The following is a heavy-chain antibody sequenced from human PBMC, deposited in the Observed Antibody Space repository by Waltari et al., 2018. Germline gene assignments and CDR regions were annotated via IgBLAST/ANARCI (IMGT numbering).Heavy chain of an antibody. CDR2: IYYSGIT. D-gene: IGHD1-26*01. Sequence: QVQLQESGPGLVTPSEPLSLTCSVSGGSISRSGLFWSWIRQHPGKGLEWIGDIYYSGITYYNPSLKSRVTISKDTSKNQISLRLASVTAADTAVYYCARDLVGATIGYWGQGTLVNVSS. V-gene: IGHV4-31*03. CDR1: GGSISRSGLF. CDR3: ARDLVGATIGY. J-gene: IGHJ4*02.